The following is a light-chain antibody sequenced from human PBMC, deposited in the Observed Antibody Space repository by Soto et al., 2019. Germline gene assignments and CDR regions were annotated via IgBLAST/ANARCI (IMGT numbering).Light chain of an antibody. CDR1: QSVSSN. J-gene: IGKJ4*01. Sequence: EIVMTQSPATLSVPPVERATLSCMASQSVSSNLAWYQQKPGQAPRLLIYGASTRATGIPARFSGSGSGTEFNLTISSLQSEDCAIYYCQQYHTWPITFGGGTKVDI. CDR3: QQYHTWPIT. V-gene: IGKV3-15*01. CDR2: GAS.